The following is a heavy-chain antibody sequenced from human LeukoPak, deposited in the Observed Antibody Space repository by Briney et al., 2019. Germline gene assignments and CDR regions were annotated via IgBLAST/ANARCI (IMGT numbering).Heavy chain of an antibody. D-gene: IGHD3-3*01. CDR2: ISSSSSYI. J-gene: IGHJ1*01. CDR1: GFTFSSYS. Sequence: GGALRLSCAASGFTFSSYSMNWVRQSPGNGLEWVSSISSSSSYIYYADSVKGPFTISRDKPKNSLYLQMNSLRAADTAVYYCARGKGSYFSWAQGPLVTVSS. CDR3: ARGKGSYFS. V-gene: IGHV3-21*01.